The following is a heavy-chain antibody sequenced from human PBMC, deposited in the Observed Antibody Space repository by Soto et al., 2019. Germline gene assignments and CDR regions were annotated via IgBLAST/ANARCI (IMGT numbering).Heavy chain of an antibody. CDR3: ARGPLDPNSYYDSSGYYYFDY. V-gene: IGHV1-69*01. J-gene: IGHJ4*02. CDR1: GGTFSSYA. D-gene: IGHD3-22*01. CDR2: IIPIFGTA. Sequence: QVQLVQSGAEVKKPGSSVKVSCKASGGTFSSYAISWVRQAPGQGLEWMGGIIPIFGTANYAQKFQGRVPITADESTSTAYMELSSLRSEATAVYYCARGPLDPNSYYDSSGYYYFDYWGQGTLVTVSS.